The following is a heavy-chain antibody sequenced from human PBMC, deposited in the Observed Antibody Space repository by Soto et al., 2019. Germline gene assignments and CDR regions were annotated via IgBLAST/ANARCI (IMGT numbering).Heavy chain of an antibody. Sequence: EVQLVESGGGLVQPGRSLRLSCADSGFIFDDYAMHWVRQAPGKGLEWVSGISWNSGSIGYADSVKGRFTISRDNAKKSLYLQVNRLRAEDTALYYCAKAGYTTRRSRKAFDVWGQGTMVTVSS. CDR2: ISWNSGSI. CDR3: AKAGYTTRRSRKAFDV. J-gene: IGHJ3*01. D-gene: IGHD2-2*02. V-gene: IGHV3-9*01. CDR1: GFIFDDYA.